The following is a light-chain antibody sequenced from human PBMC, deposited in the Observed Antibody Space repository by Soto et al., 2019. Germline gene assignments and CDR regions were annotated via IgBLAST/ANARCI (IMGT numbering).Light chain of an antibody. Sequence: EIVMTQFPATLSVSPGERATLSCRASQTVSNNLAWYQQKPGQAPRLLIYGASTRVTGIPARFSGSGSGTEFTLTISSLQSEDFAVYYCQQYNNWWTFGQGTKVDIK. CDR3: QQYNNWWT. V-gene: IGKV3-15*01. CDR1: QTVSNN. J-gene: IGKJ1*01. CDR2: GAS.